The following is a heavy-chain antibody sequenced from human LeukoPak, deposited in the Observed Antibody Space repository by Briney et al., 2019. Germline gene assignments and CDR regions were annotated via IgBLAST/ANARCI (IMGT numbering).Heavy chain of an antibody. V-gene: IGHV3-74*01. CDR3: AFFSNYFDF. CDR1: GFTFSSYW. J-gene: IGHJ4*02. CDR2: INSDGSST. D-gene: IGHD3-3*01. Sequence: GGSLRLSCAASGFTFSSYWMHWVRHAPGKGLVWVSRINSDGSSTSYADSVKGRFTISRDNSKNTMYLHMNSLRAEDTAVYYCAFFSNYFDFWGQGTLVTVSS.